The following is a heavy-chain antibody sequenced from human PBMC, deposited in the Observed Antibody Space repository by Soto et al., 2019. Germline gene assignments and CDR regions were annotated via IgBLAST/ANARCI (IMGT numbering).Heavy chain of an antibody. J-gene: IGHJ4*02. CDR2: ISSHGRDI. Sequence: EVQLVESGGGLVKPGGSVRLSCEASGFTFTSDSMTWVRQAPGKGLEWVASISSHGRDIFYADSVKGRFTISRDNAKDTLHLELNSLTGEDSAVYYCARGAAVAGRLDLWGQGTLVSV. CDR1: GFTFTSDS. D-gene: IGHD6-19*01. CDR3: ARGAAVAGRLDL. V-gene: IGHV3-21*06.